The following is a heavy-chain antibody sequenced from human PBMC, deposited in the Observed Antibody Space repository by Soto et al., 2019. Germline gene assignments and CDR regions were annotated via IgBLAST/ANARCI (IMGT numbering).Heavy chain of an antibody. V-gene: IGHV4-4*02. CDR1: GGSISSNNW. D-gene: IGHD2-15*01. CDR3: ARREGDCRGGSCPFYHD. CDR2: IYHSGST. J-gene: IGHJ4*02. Sequence: QVQLQESGPGLVKPSETLSLTCAVSGGSISSNNWWSWVRQTPGKGLEWIGEIYHSGSTNYNPSLKSRVTISLDKSKNPFSLSLTSMPAAATAVYYCARREGDCRGGSCPFYHDWGQGTLVTASS.